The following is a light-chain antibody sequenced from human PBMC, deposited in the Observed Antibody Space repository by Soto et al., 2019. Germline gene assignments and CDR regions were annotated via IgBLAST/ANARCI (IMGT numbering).Light chain of an antibody. V-gene: IGKV3-20*01. CDR1: QSVSSSD. CDR3: QQHGSSRT. J-gene: IGKJ1*01. CDR2: GAS. Sequence: EIVLTQSPGTVSLSPGERATLSCRASQSVSSSDLAWYQQKPGQAPRLLIYGASSRATGIPDRFSGSGSGTYFTLTISRLEPEDFTVYYCQQHGSSRTFGQGNKVEIK.